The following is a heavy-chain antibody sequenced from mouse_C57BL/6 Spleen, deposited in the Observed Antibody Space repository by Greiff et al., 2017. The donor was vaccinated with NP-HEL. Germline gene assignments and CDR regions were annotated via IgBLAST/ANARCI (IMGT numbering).Heavy chain of an antibody. J-gene: IGHJ2*01. V-gene: IGHV3-6*01. CDR2: ISYDGSN. CDR1: GYSITSGYY. Sequence: EVKLVESGPGLVKPSQSLSLTCSVTGYSITSGYYWNWIRQFPGNKLEWMGYISYDGSNNYNPSLKNRISITRDTSKNQFFLKLNSVTTEDTATYYCARDSSGLFDYWGQGTTLTVSS. CDR3: ARDSSGLFDY. D-gene: IGHD3-2*02.